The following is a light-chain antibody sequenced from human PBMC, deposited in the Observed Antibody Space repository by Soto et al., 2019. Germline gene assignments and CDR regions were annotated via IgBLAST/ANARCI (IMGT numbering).Light chain of an antibody. CDR2: DVS. Sequence: QSALTQPRSVSGSPGQSVTISCTGTSSDIGNYNAVSWYQQNPGKAPKIMIYDVSKRPSGVPDRFSGSKSGNTASLTISGLQAEDEADYYCCSYAGSYIYVFGTGTKLTVL. CDR3: CSYAGSYIYV. V-gene: IGLV2-11*01. CDR1: SSDIGNYNA. J-gene: IGLJ1*01.